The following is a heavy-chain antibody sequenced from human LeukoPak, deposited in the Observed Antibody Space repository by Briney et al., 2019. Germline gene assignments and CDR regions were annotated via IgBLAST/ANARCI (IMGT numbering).Heavy chain of an antibody. Sequence: GGSLRLSCAASGFTFNSFTMHWVRQAPGKGLEWVGFIRSKAYGGTTEYAASVKGRFTISRDDSKSIAYLQMNSLKTEDTAVYYCTRSDFWSGYYSDYWGQGTLVTVSS. D-gene: IGHD3-3*01. CDR2: IRSKAYGGTT. V-gene: IGHV3-49*04. CDR1: GFTFNSFT. CDR3: TRSDFWSGYYSDY. J-gene: IGHJ4*02.